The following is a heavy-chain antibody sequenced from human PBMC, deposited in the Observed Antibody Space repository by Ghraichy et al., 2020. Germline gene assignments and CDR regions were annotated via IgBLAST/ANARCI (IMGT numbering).Heavy chain of an antibody. Sequence: GGSLRLSCAASGFTVSSNYMSWVRQAPGKGLEWVSVIYSGGSTYYADSVKGRFTISRDNSKNTLYLQMNSLRAEDTAVYYCARVVEDFWMKYGMDVWGQGTTVTVSS. CDR3: ARVVEDFWMKYGMDV. D-gene: IGHD3-3*01. V-gene: IGHV3-53*01. CDR1: GFTVSSNY. J-gene: IGHJ6*02. CDR2: IYSGGST.